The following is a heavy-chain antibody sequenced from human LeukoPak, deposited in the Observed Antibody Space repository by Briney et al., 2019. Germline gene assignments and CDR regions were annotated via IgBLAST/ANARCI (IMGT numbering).Heavy chain of an antibody. V-gene: IGHV4-30-4*01. J-gene: IGHJ5*02. Sequence: SQTLSLTCTVSGGSISSGDYYWSWIRQPPGKGLEWIAYMYYSGSTYYNPSLKSRVTMSADTSKNQPSLKLSSVTAADTAVYYCARPYYYDSRIDPWGQGILVTVSS. CDR3: ARPYYYDSRIDP. CDR1: GGSISSGDYY. CDR2: MYYSGST. D-gene: IGHD3-22*01.